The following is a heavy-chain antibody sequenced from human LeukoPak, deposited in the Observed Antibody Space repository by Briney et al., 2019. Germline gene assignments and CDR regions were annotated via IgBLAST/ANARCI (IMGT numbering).Heavy chain of an antibody. V-gene: IGHV3-30*18. CDR1: GFTFSSYG. Sequence: GRSLRLSCAASGFTFSSYGMHWVRQAPGKGLGWVAVISYDGSNKYYADSVKGRFTISRDNSKNTLYLQMNSLRAEDTAVYYCAKDVSPLYYDILTGIDYWGQGTLVTVSS. CDR3: AKDVSPLYYDILTGIDY. D-gene: IGHD3-9*01. CDR2: ISYDGSNK. J-gene: IGHJ4*02.